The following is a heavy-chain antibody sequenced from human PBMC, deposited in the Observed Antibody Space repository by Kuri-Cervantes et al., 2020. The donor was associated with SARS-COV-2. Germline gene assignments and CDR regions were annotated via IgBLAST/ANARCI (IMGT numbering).Heavy chain of an antibody. V-gene: IGHV1-69*13. CDR2: IIPIFGTA. CDR3: ASAGYQLLSGWFDP. CDR1: GGTFSSYA. D-gene: IGHD2-2*01. J-gene: IGHJ5*02. Sequence: SVKVSCKASGGTFSSYAISWVRQAPGQGLEWMGGIIPIFGTANYAQKFQGRVTITADESTSTAYMELSSLRSEDTAVYYWASAGYQLLSGWFDPWGQGTLVTVSS.